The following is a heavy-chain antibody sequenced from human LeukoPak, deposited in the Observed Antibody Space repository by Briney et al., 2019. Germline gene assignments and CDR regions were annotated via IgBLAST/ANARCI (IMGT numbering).Heavy chain of an antibody. V-gene: IGHV3-23*01. Sequence: GGSLRLSCAASGFTLSSYAMSWGRQAPGKGLEWVSSISGSGDSTYYADSVKGRFTISRDNPKNTVYLQMNSLRAEDTAVYYCAILIAVAGPATFYWGQGTLVTVSS. CDR1: GFTLSSYA. D-gene: IGHD6-19*01. CDR3: AILIAVAGPATFY. CDR2: ISGSGDST. J-gene: IGHJ4*02.